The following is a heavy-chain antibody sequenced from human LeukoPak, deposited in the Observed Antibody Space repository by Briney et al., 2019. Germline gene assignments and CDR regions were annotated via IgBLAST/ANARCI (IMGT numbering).Heavy chain of an antibody. CDR2: ISSSGSTI. CDR1: GFTFSSYE. CDR3: ARGNQYSSSWRYGRYFQH. J-gene: IGHJ1*01. V-gene: IGHV3-48*03. Sequence: PGGSLRLSCAASGFTFSSYEMNWVRQAPGKGLEWVSYISSSGSTIYYADSVKGRFTISRDNAKNSLYLQMNSLRAEDTAVYYCARGNQYSSSWRYGRYFQHRGQDTLVTVSS. D-gene: IGHD6-13*01.